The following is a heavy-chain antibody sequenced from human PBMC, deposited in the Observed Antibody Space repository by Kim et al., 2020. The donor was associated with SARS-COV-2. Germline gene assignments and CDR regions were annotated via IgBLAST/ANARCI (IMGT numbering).Heavy chain of an antibody. D-gene: IGHD3-10*01. CDR1: GGTFSSYA. J-gene: IGHJ4*02. CDR2: IIPIFGTA. Sequence: SVKVSCKASGGTFSSYAISWVRQAPGQGLEWMGGIIPIFGTANYAQKFQGRVTITADESTSTAYMELSSLRSEDTAVYYCAPVVISGWFGELLPYSWGQGTLVTVSS. V-gene: IGHV1-69*13. CDR3: APVVISGWFGELLPYS.